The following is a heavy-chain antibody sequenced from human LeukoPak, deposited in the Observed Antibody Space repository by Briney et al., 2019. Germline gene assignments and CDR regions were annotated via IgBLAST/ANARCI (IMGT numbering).Heavy chain of an antibody. Sequence: GGSLRLSCVASGFTFSSYEMNWVRQAPGKGLEWLSYIGSSDSTTHYADSVKGRFTISRDNAKNSLYYCVRDGTPNYSSGWVYMDVWGEGTTVTISS. J-gene: IGHJ6*03. CDR1: GFTFSSYE. CDR3: MDV. V-gene: IGHV3-48*03. CDR2: IGSSDSTT. D-gene: IGHD6-25*01.